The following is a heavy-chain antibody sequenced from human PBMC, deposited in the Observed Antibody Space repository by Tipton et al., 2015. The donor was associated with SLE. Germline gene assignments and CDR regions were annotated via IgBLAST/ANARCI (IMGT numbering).Heavy chain of an antibody. V-gene: IGHV4-4*07. J-gene: IGHJ3*01. Sequence: TLSLTCTVSGDSIRRSMTTYYWCWTRQTAGEGPEWMGRIFFSGTTNSNPSLKSRIALSVDTSKNQFSLTVFSVTAADTALYFCARTRDWEVGFDVWGQGTMVTVSA. CDR2: IFFSGTT. CDR3: ARTRDWEVGFDV. D-gene: IGHD3-9*01. CDR1: GDSIRRSMTTYY.